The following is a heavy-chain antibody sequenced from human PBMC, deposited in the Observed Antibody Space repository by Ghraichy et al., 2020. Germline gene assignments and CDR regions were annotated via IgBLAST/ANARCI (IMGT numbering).Heavy chain of an antibody. CDR3: SRGRSAITGDYENESYYYYMDV. Sequence: GSLRLSCAVYGGSFSGYHWSWIRQPPGKGLEWIGEINHFGTTNYNPSLRSRLSMSVDTSKNQFSLRLSSVTAADAAVYFCSRGRSAITGDYENESYYYYMDVWGKGTAVTVSS. V-gene: IGHV4-34*01. J-gene: IGHJ6*03. CDR1: GGSFSGYH. CDR2: INHFGTT. D-gene: IGHD4-17*01.